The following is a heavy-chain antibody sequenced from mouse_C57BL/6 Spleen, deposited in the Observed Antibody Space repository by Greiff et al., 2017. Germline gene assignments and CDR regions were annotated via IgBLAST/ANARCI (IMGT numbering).Heavy chain of an antibody. V-gene: IGHV1-19*01. Sequence: VQLQQSGPVLVKPGASVKMSCKASGYTFTDYYLNWVKQSHGKSLEWIGVINPYNGGTSYNQKFKGKATLTVDKSSSPAYMELNSLTSEDSAVYYCARFYGSSSYFDYWGQGTTRTVSS. CDR3: ARFYGSSSYFDY. J-gene: IGHJ2*01. D-gene: IGHD1-1*01. CDR2: INPYNGGT. CDR1: GYTFTDYY.